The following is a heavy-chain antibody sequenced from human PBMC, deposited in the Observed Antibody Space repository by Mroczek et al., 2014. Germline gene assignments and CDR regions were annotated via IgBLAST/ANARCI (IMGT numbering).Heavy chain of an antibody. J-gene: IGHJ3*02. V-gene: IGHV3-30*18. CDR2: ISYDGSNK. Sequence: VQLVETGGGVVQPGRSLRLSCAASGFTFSSYGMHWVRQAPGKGLEWVAVISYDGSNKYYADSVKGRFTISRDNSKNTLYLQMNSLRAEDTAVYYCAKSPGDPKLPYAFDIWGQGTMVTVSS. CDR1: GFTFSSYG. CDR3: AKSPGDPKLPYAFDI. D-gene: IGHD2-21*02.